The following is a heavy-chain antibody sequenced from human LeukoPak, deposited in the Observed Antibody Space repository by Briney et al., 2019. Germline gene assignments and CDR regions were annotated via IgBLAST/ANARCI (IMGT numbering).Heavy chain of an antibody. CDR1: GGSISSGGYS. CDR3: AGGGDSSGFYYYFDS. CDR2: IYHSGNT. V-gene: IGHV4-30-2*01. D-gene: IGHD3-22*01. Sequence: PSETLSLTCTVSGGSISSGGYSWHWIRQPPGEDLEWIGYIYHSGNTYYNPSLKSRVTISVDRSKNQFSLKLTSVTAADTAVYYCAGGGDSSGFYYYFDSWGQGTLVTVSS. J-gene: IGHJ4*02.